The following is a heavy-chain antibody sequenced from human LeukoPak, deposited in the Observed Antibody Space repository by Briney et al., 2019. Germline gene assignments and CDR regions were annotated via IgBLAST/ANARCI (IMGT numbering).Heavy chain of an antibody. CDR2: INHSGST. J-gene: IGHJ3*02. D-gene: IGHD5-18*01. CDR3: ATSRGYSYGYWVTVRDAFDI. CDR1: GGSFSGYY. V-gene: IGHV4-34*01. Sequence: SETLSLTCAVYGGSFSGYYWSWIRQPPGKGLEWIGEINHSGSTNYIPSLKSRVTISVDTSKNQFSLKLSSVTAADTAVYYCATSRGYSYGYWVTVRDAFDIWGQGTMVTVSS.